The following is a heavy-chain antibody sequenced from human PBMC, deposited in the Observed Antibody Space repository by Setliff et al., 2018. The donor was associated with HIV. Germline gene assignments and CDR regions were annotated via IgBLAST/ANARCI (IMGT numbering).Heavy chain of an antibody. CDR1: GGTFNDYT. Sequence: SVKVSCKASGGTFNDYTITWLRQAPGQGLEWMGRFIPILGMTNYAQKFQGRVTITADKSTSTAYMELNSLRSEDTAMYYCARDLGYCTNGACPLTAEGAFDIWGQGTMVTVSS. D-gene: IGHD2-8*01. V-gene: IGHV1-69*04. CDR3: ARDLGYCTNGACPLTAEGAFDI. J-gene: IGHJ3*02. CDR2: FIPILGMT.